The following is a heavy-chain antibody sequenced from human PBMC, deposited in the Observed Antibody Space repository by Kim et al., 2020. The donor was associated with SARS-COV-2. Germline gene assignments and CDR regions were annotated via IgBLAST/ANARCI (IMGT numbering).Heavy chain of an antibody. Sequence: SETLSLTCTVSGGSISSYYWSWIRQPPGKGLEWIGYIYYSGSTNYNPSLKSRVTISVDTSKNQFSLKLSSVTAADTAVYYCARAGSGGVQLYDPWGQGTLVTVSS. J-gene: IGHJ5*02. CDR3: ARAGSGGVQLYDP. V-gene: IGHV4-59*01. CDR2: IYYSGST. D-gene: IGHD3-16*01. CDR1: GGSISSYY.